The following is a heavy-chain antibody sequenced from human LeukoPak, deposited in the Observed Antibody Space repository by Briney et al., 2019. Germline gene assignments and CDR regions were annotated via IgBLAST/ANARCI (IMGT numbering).Heavy chain of an antibody. D-gene: IGHD4-17*01. Sequence: PGGSLRLSCAASGFTFSSYNMNWVRQAPGKGLEWILYISRSSTTIYYADSVKGRFTISRDNAKNSLYLQMNSLRDEDTAVYYCARGADYGPDYWGQGTLVTVSS. CDR1: GFTFSSYN. V-gene: IGHV3-48*02. CDR3: ARGADYGPDY. J-gene: IGHJ4*02. CDR2: ISRSSTTI.